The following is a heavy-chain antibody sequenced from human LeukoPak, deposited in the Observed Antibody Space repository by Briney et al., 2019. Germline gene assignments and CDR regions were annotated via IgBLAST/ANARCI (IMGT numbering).Heavy chain of an antibody. J-gene: IGHJ4*02. D-gene: IGHD3-22*01. CDR2: ISSSSSYI. CDR1: GFTFSSYE. CDR3: ARVSSGYTDY. V-gene: IGHV3-21*01. Sequence: GGSLRLSCAASGFTFSSYETNWVRQAPGKGLEWVSSISSSSSYIYYADSVKGRFTISRDNAKNSLYLQMNSLRAEDTAVYYCARVSSGYTDYWGQGTLVTVSS.